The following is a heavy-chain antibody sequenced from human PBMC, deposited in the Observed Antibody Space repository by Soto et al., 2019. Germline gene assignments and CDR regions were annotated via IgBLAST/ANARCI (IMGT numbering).Heavy chain of an antibody. CDR3: ARGPYSSSWPILSYYFDY. CDR2: INPNSGGT. D-gene: IGHD6-13*01. V-gene: IGHV1-2*04. Sequence: ASVKVSCKASGYTVTGYYMHWVRQAPGQGLEWMGWINPNSGGTNYAQKFQGWVTMTRDTSISTAYMELSRLRSDDTAVYYCARGPYSSSWPILSYYFDYWGQGTLVTVSS. J-gene: IGHJ4*02. CDR1: GYTVTGYY.